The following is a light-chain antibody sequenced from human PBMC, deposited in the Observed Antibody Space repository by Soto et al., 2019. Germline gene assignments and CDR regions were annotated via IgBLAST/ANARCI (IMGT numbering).Light chain of an antibody. Sequence: QSVLTQPPFASGSPGQSVTISCTGTSSDIGDYNYVSWYQQHPGKAPKLMIYEVSKRPSGVPDRFSGSKSGNTASLTVSGLQAEDEADYYCSSYAGSLYVFGTGTKLTVL. CDR2: EVS. CDR1: SSDIGDYNY. CDR3: SSYAGSLYV. V-gene: IGLV2-8*01. J-gene: IGLJ1*01.